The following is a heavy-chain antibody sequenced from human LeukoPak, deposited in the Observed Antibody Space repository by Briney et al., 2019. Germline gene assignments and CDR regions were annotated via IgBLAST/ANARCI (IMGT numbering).Heavy chain of an antibody. CDR3: AREMVPQKGVGDFDY. J-gene: IGHJ4*02. Sequence: ASVKVSCKASGYTFTSYYMHWVRQAPGQGLEWMGIINPSGGSTSYAQKFQGRVTMTRDTSTSTVYMELSSLRSEDTAVYYRAREMVPQKGVGDFDYWGQGTLVTVSS. CDR2: INPSGGST. CDR1: GYTFTSYY. D-gene: IGHD3-10*01. V-gene: IGHV1-46*01.